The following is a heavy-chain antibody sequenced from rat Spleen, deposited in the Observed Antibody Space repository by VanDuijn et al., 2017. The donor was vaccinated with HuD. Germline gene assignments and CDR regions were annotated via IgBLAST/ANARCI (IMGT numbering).Heavy chain of an antibody. J-gene: IGHJ2*01. CDR2: IWNTGGT. CDR1: GFSLTSYN. V-gene: IGHV2-41*01. D-gene: IGHD1-1*01. Sequence: QVQLKESGPGLVQPSQTLSLTCTVAGFSLTSYNVHWVRQPPGKGLEWMGVIWNTGGTRYNSALKSRLSISKDTSKSQVFLKMNSLQTEDTATYYCARDSGGLYWGQGVMVTVSS. CDR3: ARDSGGLY.